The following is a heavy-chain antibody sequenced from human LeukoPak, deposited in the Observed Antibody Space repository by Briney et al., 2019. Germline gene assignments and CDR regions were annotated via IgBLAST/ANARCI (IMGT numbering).Heavy chain of an antibody. CDR2: IYTSGST. J-gene: IGHJ4*02. D-gene: IGHD6-19*01. CDR1: GGSISSGNNY. Sequence: SETLSLTCTVSGGSISSGNNYWSWIRQPAGKGLEWIGRIYTSGSTNYNPSLKSRVTISVDTSKNHFSLKLNSVTAADTAVYFCARDSSSGYDYWGQGTLVTVSS. CDR3: ARDSSSGYDY. V-gene: IGHV4-61*02.